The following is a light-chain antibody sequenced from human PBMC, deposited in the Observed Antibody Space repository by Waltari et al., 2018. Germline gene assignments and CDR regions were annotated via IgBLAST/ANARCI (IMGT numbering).Light chain of an antibody. CDR3: QQSYSTPRT. J-gene: IGKJ1*01. V-gene: IGKV1-39*01. Sequence: DLQMTQSPSSLSASVDARITITCRASQSISSYLNWYQQKPGKAPKLLIYAASSLQSGVPSRFSGSGSGTDFTLTISSLQPEDFATYYCQQSYSTPRTFGQGTKVEIK. CDR2: AAS. CDR1: QSISSY.